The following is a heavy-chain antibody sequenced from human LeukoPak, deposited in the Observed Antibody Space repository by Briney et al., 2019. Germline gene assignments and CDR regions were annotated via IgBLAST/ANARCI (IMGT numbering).Heavy chain of an antibody. CDR3: ARLGGPLNYGGTPGVDY. CDR1: GYIFTSYW. V-gene: IGHV5-51*01. D-gene: IGHD4-23*01. Sequence: GESLQISCKGSGYIFTSYWIGWVRQMPGKGLEWMGIIYPGDSDTRYSPSFQGQVTISADKSISTAYLQWSSLKASDTAMYYCARLGGPLNYGGTPGVDYWGQGTLVTVSS. CDR2: IYPGDSDT. J-gene: IGHJ4*02.